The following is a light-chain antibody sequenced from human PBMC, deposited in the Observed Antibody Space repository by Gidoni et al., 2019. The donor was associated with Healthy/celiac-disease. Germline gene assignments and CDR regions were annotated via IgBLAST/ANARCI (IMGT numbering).Light chain of an antibody. CDR2: GAS. CDR3: QQYGSSFT. V-gene: IGKV3-20*01. J-gene: IGKJ3*01. CDR1: QSVSSSY. Sequence: IVLTQSPGTLSLSPGERATLSCRASQSVSSSYLAWYQQKPGQAPRLLIYGASSRATGIPDRFSGSGSGTDFTLTSSRLEPEDFAVYYCQQYGSSFTFGPGTKVDIK.